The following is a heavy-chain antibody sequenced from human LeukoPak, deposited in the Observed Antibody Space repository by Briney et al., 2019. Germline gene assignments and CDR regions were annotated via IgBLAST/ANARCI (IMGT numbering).Heavy chain of an antibody. CDR2: ISWDGDTV. D-gene: IGHD4-17*01. J-gene: IGHJ4*02. CDR3: AKTDYGDDLYYFNS. CDR1: GFTLSGYW. Sequence: GGSLRLSCAASGFTLSGYWIHWVRQAPGKGLEWVSRISWDGDTVDYADSVKGRFTISRDNAKNSLYLQMNSLRAEDTAFYYCAKTDYGDDLYYFNSWGQGTLVTVSS. V-gene: IGHV3-9*01.